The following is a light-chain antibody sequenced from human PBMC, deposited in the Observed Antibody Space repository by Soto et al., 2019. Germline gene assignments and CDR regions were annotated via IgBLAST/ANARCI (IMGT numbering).Light chain of an antibody. V-gene: IGKV4-1*01. CDR1: QSVLYSSNNKNY. J-gene: IGKJ2*01. Sequence: DIVMTQSPDSLAVSLGERATINCKSSQSVLYSSNNKNYLAWYQQKPGQPPKLIIYWASTRESGVPDRFSGSGSGTDFTLTSSSLQAEDVAVYYCQQYYSTSYTFGQGTKLEIK. CDR2: WAS. CDR3: QQYYSTSYT.